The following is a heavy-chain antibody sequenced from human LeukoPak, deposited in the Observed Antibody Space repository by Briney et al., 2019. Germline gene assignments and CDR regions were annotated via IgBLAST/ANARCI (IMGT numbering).Heavy chain of an antibody. J-gene: IGHJ4*02. CDR3: ARHAALVWVGELSHYYFDF. V-gene: IGHV1-46*01. CDR1: GYTFTSYY. D-gene: IGHD3-10*01. CDR2: INPSGGST. Sequence: ASVKVSCKASGYTFTSYYMHWVRQAPGQGLEWMGIINPSGGSTSYAQKFQGRVTMTRDTSTSTVYMELSSLRSDDTAVYYCARHAALVWVGELSHYYFDFWGQGTLVTVSS.